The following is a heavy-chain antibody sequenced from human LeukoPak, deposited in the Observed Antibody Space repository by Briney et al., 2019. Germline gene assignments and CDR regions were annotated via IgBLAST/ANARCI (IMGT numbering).Heavy chain of an antibody. D-gene: IGHD2-2*01. CDR1: GGTFSSYA. CDR3: ARAGCSSTSCYYYYYYGMDV. V-gene: IGHV1-69*13. J-gene: IGHJ6*02. CDR2: IIPIFGTA. Sequence: ASVKVSCKASGGTFSSYAISWVRQAPGQGLEWMGGIIPIFGTANYAQKFQGRVTITADESTSTAYMELSSLRSEDTAVYYRARAGCSSTSCYYYYYYGMDVWGQGTTVTVSS.